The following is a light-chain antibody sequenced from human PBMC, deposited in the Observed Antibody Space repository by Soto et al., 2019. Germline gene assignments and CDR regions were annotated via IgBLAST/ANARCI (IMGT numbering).Light chain of an antibody. J-gene: IGKJ2*02. CDR1: QSVSSN. CDR3: QQYNNWPPGT. Sequence: EVVLTQSPVTLSVSPGERATLSCRASQSVSSNLAWYQQKPGQAPRLLIYGASTRATGIPARISGSGSGTEFTLTISSLQSEDFAVYYCQQYNNWPPGTFGQGTKLEIK. V-gene: IGKV3-15*01. CDR2: GAS.